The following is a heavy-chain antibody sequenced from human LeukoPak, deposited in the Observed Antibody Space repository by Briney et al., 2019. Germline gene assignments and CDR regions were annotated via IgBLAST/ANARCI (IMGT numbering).Heavy chain of an antibody. D-gene: IGHD1-1*01. CDR3: AGGTGMDV. V-gene: IGHV3-7*05. J-gene: IGHJ6*02. CDR2: IKQDGSEK. Sequence: GWSLRLSCAVSGVTFSSSWMSWVRQAPGKGLEWVATIKQDGSEKYYVDFVKGRFSISRDNAKNSLYLQMNSLGGDDTAVYYCAGGTGMDVWGQGTTVTVSS. CDR1: GVTFSSSW.